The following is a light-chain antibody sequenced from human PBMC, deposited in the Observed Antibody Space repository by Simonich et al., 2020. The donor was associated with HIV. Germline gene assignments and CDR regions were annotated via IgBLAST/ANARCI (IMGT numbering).Light chain of an antibody. V-gene: IGKV2-28*01. J-gene: IGKJ4*01. Sequence: DVVVTQSPLSLPVTPGEPASISCRSSQSLLHSNGYTYLDWYLQKPGQSPQLLIYLGSNRASGVPDRFSGGGSGTDFILKISRVEAEDVGVYYCMQVLQTPLTFGGGTKVEIK. CDR1: QSLLHSNGYTY. CDR2: LGS. CDR3: MQVLQTPLT.